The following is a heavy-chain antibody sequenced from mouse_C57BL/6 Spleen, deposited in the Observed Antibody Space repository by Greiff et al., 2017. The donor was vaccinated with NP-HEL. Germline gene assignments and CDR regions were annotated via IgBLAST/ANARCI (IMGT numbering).Heavy chain of an antibody. CDR1: GYTFTDYN. D-gene: IGHD2-12*01. Sequence: EVQLQQSGPELVKPGASVKIPCKASGYTFTDYNMDWVKQSHGKSLEWIGDINPNNGGTIYNQKFKGKATLTVDKSSSTAYMELRSLTSEDTAVYYCARKNPYDFNAMDYWGQGTSVTVSS. J-gene: IGHJ4*01. CDR2: INPNNGGT. V-gene: IGHV1-18*01. CDR3: ARKNPYDFNAMDY.